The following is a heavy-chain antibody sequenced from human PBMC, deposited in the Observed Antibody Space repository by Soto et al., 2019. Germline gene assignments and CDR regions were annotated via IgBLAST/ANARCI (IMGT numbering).Heavy chain of an antibody. CDR2: ISSSSSYI. D-gene: IGHD1-26*01. CDR3: AGDANSGSYPSGD. J-gene: IGHJ4*02. Sequence: GGSLRLSCAASGFTFSSYSMNWVRQAPGKGLEWVSSISSSSSYIYYADSVKGRFTISRGNAKNALYLQMNSLRAEDMAADYCAGDANSGSYPSGDWGQGTLVTVSS. V-gene: IGHV3-21*01. CDR1: GFTFSSYS.